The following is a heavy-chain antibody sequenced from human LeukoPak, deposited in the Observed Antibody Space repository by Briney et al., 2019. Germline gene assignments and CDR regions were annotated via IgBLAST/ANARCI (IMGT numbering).Heavy chain of an antibody. D-gene: IGHD2-15*01. CDR1: GGSIISYF. CDR2: IYTSGST. J-gene: IGHJ2*01. CDR3: AREGGGQGHGWHYDL. V-gene: IGHV4-4*07. Sequence: SETLSLTCTVSGGSIISYFWAWIRQPAGEGLEWIGRIYTSGSTDYNPSLKSRVTMSVDTSKNQFSLKLPSVIGADTAVYYCAREGGGQGHGWHYDLWGRGTLVTVSS.